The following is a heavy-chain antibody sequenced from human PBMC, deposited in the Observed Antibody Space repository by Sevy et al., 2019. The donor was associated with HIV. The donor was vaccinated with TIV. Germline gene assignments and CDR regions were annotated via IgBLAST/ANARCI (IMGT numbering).Heavy chain of an antibody. CDR2: IYYSGST. V-gene: IGHV4-30-4*01. CDR3: ARDRSATDWLPYGMDV. D-gene: IGHD3-9*01. Sequence: SETLSLTCTVSGGSISSGDYYWSWIRQPPGKGLKWIGYIYYSGSTYYNPSLKSRVTISVDTSKNQFSLKLSSVTAADTAVYHCARDRSATDWLPYGMDVWGQGTTVTVSS. CDR1: GGSISSGDYY. J-gene: IGHJ6*02.